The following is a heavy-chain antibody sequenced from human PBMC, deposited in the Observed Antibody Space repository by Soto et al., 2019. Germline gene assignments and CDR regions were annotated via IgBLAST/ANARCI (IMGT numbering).Heavy chain of an antibody. CDR3: ARVQEGTSWVYFDY. J-gene: IGHJ4*02. CDR1: GGTFSSYA. V-gene: IGHV1-69*04. Sequence: ASVKVSCKASGGTFSSYAISWVRQAPGQGLEWMGRIIPILGIANYAQKFQGRVTITADKSTSTAYMELSSLRSEDTAVYYCARVQEGTSWVYFDYWGQGTLVTVSS. D-gene: IGHD2-2*01. CDR2: IIPILGIA.